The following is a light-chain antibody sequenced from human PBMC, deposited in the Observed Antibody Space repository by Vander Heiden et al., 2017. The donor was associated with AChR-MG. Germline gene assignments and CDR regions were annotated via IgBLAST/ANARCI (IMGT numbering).Light chain of an antibody. V-gene: IGLV3-1*01. Sequence: SYVLTQPPSVSVSPGQTASITCSGDRLGNKYASWYQQKPGQSPVLVIHQNDKRPSGIPERFSGSSSGNTATLTISGTQSLDEADYFCQAWDSRSNWVFGGGTKLTVL. CDR2: QND. J-gene: IGLJ3*02. CDR3: QAWDSRSNWV. CDR1: RLGNKY.